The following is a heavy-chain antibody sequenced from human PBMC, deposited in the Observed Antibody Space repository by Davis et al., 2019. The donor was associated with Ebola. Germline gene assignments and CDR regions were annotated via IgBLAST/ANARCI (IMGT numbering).Heavy chain of an antibody. CDR2: ISSSGSTI. CDR3: ARSSIAARPGYYYGMDV. CDR1: GFTFSAYY. D-gene: IGHD6-6*01. V-gene: IGHV3-11*04. Sequence: GGSLRLSCAASGFTFSAYYMSWIRQAPGKGLEWVSYISSSGSTIYYADPVKGRFTISSDNAKNSLYLQMNILRAEDTAVYYCARSSIAARPGYYYGMDVWGQGTTVTVSS. J-gene: IGHJ6*02.